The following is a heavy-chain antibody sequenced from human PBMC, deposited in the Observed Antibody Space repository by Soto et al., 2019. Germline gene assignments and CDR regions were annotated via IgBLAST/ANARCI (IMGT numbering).Heavy chain of an antibody. Sequence: QVQLQESGPGLVKPSETLSLTCTVSGGSISSYYWCWIRQCARKGLEWIGRSYSHGTTNYNPSRESRVTVSVDTSNYQVSLNLNAVTAADTAVYYCAREEDYYGSGSYYYKDNRFDPWGQGTLVTVSS. V-gene: IGHV4-4*07. J-gene: IGHJ5*02. CDR3: AREEDYYGSGSYYYKDNRFDP. CDR2: SYSHGTT. CDR1: GGSISSYY. D-gene: IGHD3-10*01.